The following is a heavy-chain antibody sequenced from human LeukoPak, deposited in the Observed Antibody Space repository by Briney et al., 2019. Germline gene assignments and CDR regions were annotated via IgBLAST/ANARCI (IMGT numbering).Heavy chain of an antibody. J-gene: IGHJ4*02. CDR3: AKAPPAGGLYFDY. V-gene: IGHV3-23*01. Sequence: GGSLRLSCAASGFTFSTFAMIWVRQPPGKGLEWVSSIFPSGGEIHYADSVRGRFTISRDNSKNTLYLQMNSLRAEDTAVYYCAKAPPAGGLYFDYWGQGTLVTVSS. D-gene: IGHD2-2*01. CDR2: IFPSGGEI. CDR1: GFTFSTFA.